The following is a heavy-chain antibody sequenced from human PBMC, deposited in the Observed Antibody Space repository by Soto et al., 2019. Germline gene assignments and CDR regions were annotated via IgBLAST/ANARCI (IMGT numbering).Heavy chain of an antibody. CDR3: ARGAGYYDSSGYYVMFDY. V-gene: IGHV4-34*01. CDR2: INHSGST. D-gene: IGHD3-22*01. J-gene: IGHJ4*02. Sequence: QVQLQQWGAGLLKPSETLSLTCAVYGGSFSGYYWSWIRQPPGKGLEWIGEINHSGSTNYNPSLKSRVTISVDTSKTQFSLKLSSVTAADTAVYYCARGAGYYDSSGYYVMFDYWGQGTLVTVSS. CDR1: GGSFSGYY.